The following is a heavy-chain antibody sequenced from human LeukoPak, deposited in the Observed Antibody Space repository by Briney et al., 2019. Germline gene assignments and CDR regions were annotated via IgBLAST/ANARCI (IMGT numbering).Heavy chain of an antibody. J-gene: IGHJ6*02. CDR1: GFTFDDYA. CDR3: AKDMERGSYYGMDV. D-gene: IGHD3-16*01. Sequence: PGGSLRLSCAASGFTFDDYAMHWVRHAPGKGLEWVSLISGDGGSTYYADSVKGRFTISRDNSKNSLYLQMNSLRTEDTALYYCAKDMERGSYYGMDVWGQGTTVTVSS. CDR2: ISGDGGST. V-gene: IGHV3-43*02.